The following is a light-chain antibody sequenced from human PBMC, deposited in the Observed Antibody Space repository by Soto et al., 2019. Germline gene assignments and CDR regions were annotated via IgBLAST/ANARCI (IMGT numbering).Light chain of an antibody. CDR3: ATWDDSLNGLI. J-gene: IGLJ2*01. Sequence: QSALTQPPSASGTPGQRVTISCSRGSSNIKTNGVSWYQQVPGAAPKLLIYSNNQRPSGAPDRFTGSKSGTSASLAIAGLQSEDEATYHCATWDDSLNGLIFGGGTKLTVL. V-gene: IGLV1-44*01. CDR1: SSNIKTNG. CDR2: SNN.